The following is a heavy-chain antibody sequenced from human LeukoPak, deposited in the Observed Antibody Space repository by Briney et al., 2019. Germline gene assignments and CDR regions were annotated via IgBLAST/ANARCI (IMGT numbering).Heavy chain of an antibody. CDR3: ARQLYSTSSPRVFAY. D-gene: IGHD6-6*01. CDR1: GGTFSSYA. CDR2: INPNSGGT. V-gene: IGHV1-2*02. Sequence: ASVKVSCKASGGTFSSYAISWVRQAPGQGLEWMGWINPNSGGTNYVRKFQGRVTMTRDTSISTAYMELSRLRSDDTAAYYCARQLYSTSSPRVFAYWGQVTLVTVSS. J-gene: IGHJ4*01.